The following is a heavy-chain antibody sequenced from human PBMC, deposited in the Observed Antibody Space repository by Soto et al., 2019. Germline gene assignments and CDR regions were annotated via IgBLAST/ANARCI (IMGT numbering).Heavy chain of an antibody. V-gene: IGHV3-48*03. Sequence: EVQLVESGGGLVQPGGSLRLSCAASGFTFSSYEMNWVRQAPGKGLEWVSYISSSGSTIYYADSVKGRFTISRDNAKNSLYLQMNSLRAEDTAVYYCARAPRWRRAGTTRRYYGMDVWGQGTTVTVSS. CDR2: ISSSGSTI. D-gene: IGHD1-7*01. CDR3: ARAPRWRRAGTTRRYYGMDV. J-gene: IGHJ6*02. CDR1: GFTFSSYE.